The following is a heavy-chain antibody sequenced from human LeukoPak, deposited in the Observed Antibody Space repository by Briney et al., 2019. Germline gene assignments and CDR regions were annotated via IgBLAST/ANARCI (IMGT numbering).Heavy chain of an antibody. CDR3: ARGGYDYVWGSYRYTHFDY. D-gene: IGHD3-16*02. V-gene: IGHV3-53*01. CDR1: GFTVSSNY. CDR2: IYSGGST. Sequence: GGSLRLSCAASGFTVSSNYMSWVRQAPGKGLEWVSVIYSGGSTYYADSMKGRFTISRDNSKNTLYLQMNSLRAEDTAVYYCARGGYDYVWGSYRYTHFDYWGQGTLVTVSS. J-gene: IGHJ4*02.